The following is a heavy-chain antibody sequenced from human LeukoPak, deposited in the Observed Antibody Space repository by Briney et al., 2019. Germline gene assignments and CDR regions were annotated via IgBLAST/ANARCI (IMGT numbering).Heavy chain of an antibody. V-gene: IGHV4-4*02. J-gene: IGHJ4*02. CDR2: IYHSGST. D-gene: IGHD6-19*01. CDR1: GASISSNNW. Sequence: SETLSLTCAVSGASISSNNWWSWVRQPPGKGLEWIGEIYHSGSTNYTPSLNSRVTISIDKSKTQFSLKLSSVTAADTAVYYCALISRGIAVPGTELWGQGTLVTVSS. CDR3: ALISRGIAVPGTEL.